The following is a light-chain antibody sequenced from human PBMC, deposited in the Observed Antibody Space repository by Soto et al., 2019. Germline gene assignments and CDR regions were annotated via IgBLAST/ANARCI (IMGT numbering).Light chain of an antibody. CDR2: KVS. Sequence: DIVLTQTPLSLPVTLGQPASISCRSTQSLVHGDGNTYLSWLHQMPGQPPRLLIYKVSKRFSGVPDRFSGSGAGTDFTLKITRVEAEDVGIFCCMQATQFPGTFGQGTKLEIK. V-gene: IGKV2-24*01. CDR1: QSLVHGDGNTY. J-gene: IGKJ2*01. CDR3: MQATQFPGT.